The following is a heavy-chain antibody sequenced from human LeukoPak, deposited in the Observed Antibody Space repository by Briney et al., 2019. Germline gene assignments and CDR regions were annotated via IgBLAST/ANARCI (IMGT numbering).Heavy chain of an antibody. CDR1: GYTFTSYD. CDR2: MNPNSGNT. J-gene: IGHJ6*02. Sequence: ASVKVSCKASGYTFTSYDINWVRQATGQGLEWMGWMNPNSGNTGYAQKFQGRVTMTRNTSISTAYMELSSLRSEDTAVYYCARGRGSSWNQSYYYYYGMDVWGQGTTVTVSS. V-gene: IGHV1-8*01. CDR3: ARGRGSSWNQSYYYYYGMDV. D-gene: IGHD6-13*01.